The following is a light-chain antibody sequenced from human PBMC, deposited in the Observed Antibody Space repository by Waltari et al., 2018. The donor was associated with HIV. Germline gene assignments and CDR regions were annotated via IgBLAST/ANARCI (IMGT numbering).Light chain of an antibody. CDR2: GTS. J-gene: IGKJ1*01. V-gene: IGKV3-20*01. Sequence: EIVLTQSPGTLSLSPGERATLSCRASQSVSISYLAWYQQKPGQAPRLLIYGTSTRATSIPDRFSGSGSGTDFTLTISRLEPEDFAVYYCQQYGISSGTFGQGTKVEIK. CDR3: QQYGISSGT. CDR1: QSVSISY.